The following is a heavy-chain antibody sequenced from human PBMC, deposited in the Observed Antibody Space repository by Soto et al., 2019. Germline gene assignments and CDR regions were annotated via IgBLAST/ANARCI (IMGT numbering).Heavy chain of an antibody. CDR1: GGSISSYY. CDR3: ARRSDFWSGYSDYFDY. Sequence: SETLSLTCTVSGGSISSYYWSWIRQPPGKGLEWIGYIYYSGSTNYNPSLKSRVTISVDTSKNQFSLRLSSVTAADTAVYYCARRSDFWSGYSDYFDYWGQGTLVTVSS. CDR2: IYYSGST. J-gene: IGHJ4*02. V-gene: IGHV4-59*08. D-gene: IGHD3-3*01.